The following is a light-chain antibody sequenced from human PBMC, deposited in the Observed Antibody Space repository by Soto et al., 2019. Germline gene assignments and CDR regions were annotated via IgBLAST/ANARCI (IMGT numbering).Light chain of an antibody. Sequence: DIVMTQSPESLAVSLGERATINCKSSQSVLNSFNNKNYLAWYQQKPGQPPNLLIYWASTRESGVPDRFSGSGSGTDFTLTISSLQAEDVAVYYCQQYFSSPWTFGQGTRVEIK. CDR2: WAS. V-gene: IGKV4-1*01. J-gene: IGKJ1*01. CDR1: QSVLNSFNNKNY. CDR3: QQYFSSPWT.